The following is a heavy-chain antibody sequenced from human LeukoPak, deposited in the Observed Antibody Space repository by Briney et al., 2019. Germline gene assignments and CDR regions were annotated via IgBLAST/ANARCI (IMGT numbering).Heavy chain of an antibody. CDR2: MNPNSGNT. J-gene: IGHJ6*03. V-gene: IGHV1-8*03. D-gene: IGHD1-26*01. CDR1: GYTFTSYD. CDR3: ARGVKWSYYYYMDV. Sequence: GASVKVSCKASGYTFTSYDINWVRQATGQGLEWMGWMNPNSGNTGYAQKFQGRVTITRSTSISTAYMELSSLRSEDTAVYYCARGVKWSYYYYMDVWGKGTTVTVSS.